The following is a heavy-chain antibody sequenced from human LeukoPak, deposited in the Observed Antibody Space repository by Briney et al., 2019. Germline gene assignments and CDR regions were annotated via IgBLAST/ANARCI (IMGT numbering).Heavy chain of an antibody. CDR2: INHSGST. CDR3: ARPTYYDSSGYKAFDI. CDR1: GGSFSGYY. Sequence: KPSETLSLTCAVYGGSFSGYYWSWIRQPPGKGLEWIGEINHSGSTNYNPSLKSRVTISVDTSKNQFSLKLSSVTAADTAVYYCARPTYYDSSGYKAFDIWGQGTMVTVSS. V-gene: IGHV4-34*01. D-gene: IGHD3-22*01. J-gene: IGHJ3*02.